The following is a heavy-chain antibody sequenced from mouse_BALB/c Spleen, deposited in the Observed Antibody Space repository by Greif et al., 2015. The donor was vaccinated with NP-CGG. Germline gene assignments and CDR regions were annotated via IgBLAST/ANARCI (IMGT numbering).Heavy chain of an antibody. V-gene: IGHV5-17*02. CDR3: ARSEGNY. J-gene: IGHJ2*01. D-gene: IGHD2-14*01. CDR1: GFTFSSFG. CDR2: ISSGSSTI. Sequence: EVKLVESGGGLVQPGGSRKLSCAASGFTFSSFGMHWVRQAPEKGLEWVAYISSGSSTIYYADTVKGRFTISRDNPKNTLFLQMTSLRSEDTARYYCARSEGNYWGQGTTLTVSS.